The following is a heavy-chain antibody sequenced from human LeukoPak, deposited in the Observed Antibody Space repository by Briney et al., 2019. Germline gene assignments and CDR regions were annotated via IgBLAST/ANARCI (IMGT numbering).Heavy chain of an antibody. V-gene: IGHV4-34*12. CDR1: GGSFSGYY. D-gene: IGHD6-13*01. CDR3: ARDILATSIAAPYY. J-gene: IGHJ4*02. CDR2: IFYSGRT. Sequence: SETLSLTCAVYGGSFSGYYWRWIRQPPGKGLEWIGSIFYSGRTYYNPSLKSRVTMSVDTSKNQFSLRLSSVNAADTAVYYCARDILATSIAAPYYWGQGTLVTVSS.